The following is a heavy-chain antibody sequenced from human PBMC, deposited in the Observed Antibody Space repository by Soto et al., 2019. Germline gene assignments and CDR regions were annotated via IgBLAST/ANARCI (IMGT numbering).Heavy chain of an antibody. CDR1: GGTFSSYT. V-gene: IGHV1-69*02. CDR3: ARGYCSSTSCRYYYYYMDV. D-gene: IGHD2-2*01. J-gene: IGHJ6*03. Sequence: GASVKVCCKASGGTFSSYTISWVRQAPGQGLEWMGRIIPILGIANYAQKFQGRVTITADKSTSTAYMELSSLRSEDTAVYYCARGYCSSTSCRYYYYYMDVWGKGTTVTVSS. CDR2: IIPILGIA.